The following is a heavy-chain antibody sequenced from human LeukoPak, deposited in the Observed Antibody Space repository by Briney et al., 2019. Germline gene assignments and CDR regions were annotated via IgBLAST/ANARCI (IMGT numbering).Heavy chain of an antibody. D-gene: IGHD3-22*01. CDR2: INHSGST. CDR1: GGSFSGYY. J-gene: IGHJ5*02. CDR3: ARVTMIVVVNWFDP. V-gene: IGHV4-34*01. Sequence: SETLSLTSAVYGGSFSGYYWSWIRQPPGKGLEWIGEINHSGSTNYNPSLKSRVTISVDTSKNQFSLKLSSVTAADTAVYYCARVTMIVVVNWFDPWGQGTLVTVSS.